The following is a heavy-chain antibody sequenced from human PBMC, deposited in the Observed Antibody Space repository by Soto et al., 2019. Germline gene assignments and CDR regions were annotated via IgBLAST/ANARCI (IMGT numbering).Heavy chain of an antibody. CDR1: GGSISGYY. D-gene: IGHD1-1*01. J-gene: IGHJ4*02. V-gene: IGHV4-59*08. Sequence: QLQLQESGTGLLKPSETLSLTCTVSGGSISGYYWSWIRQPPGKGLEWIAYIYYSGSSNSNPSLKSRVTISVDTSKNQFSLKLSSVTAADTAVYYCARHSNEYRKSLDYWGQGTLVTVSS. CDR3: ARHSNEYRKSLDY. CDR2: IYYSGSS.